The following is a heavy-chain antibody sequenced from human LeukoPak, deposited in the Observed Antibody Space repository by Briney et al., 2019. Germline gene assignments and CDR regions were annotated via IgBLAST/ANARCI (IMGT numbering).Heavy chain of an antibody. CDR3: AKGRPHRGWASSWAHRKTGAFDI. D-gene: IGHD6-13*01. Sequence: GGSLRLSCAAPGFTFSSYAMSWVRQAPGKGLEWVSAISGSGGSTYYADSVKGRFTISRDNSKSTLYLQMNSLRAEDTAVYYCAKGRPHRGWASSWAHRKTGAFDIWGQGTMVTVSS. CDR1: GFTFSSYA. CDR2: ISGSGGST. J-gene: IGHJ3*02. V-gene: IGHV3-23*01.